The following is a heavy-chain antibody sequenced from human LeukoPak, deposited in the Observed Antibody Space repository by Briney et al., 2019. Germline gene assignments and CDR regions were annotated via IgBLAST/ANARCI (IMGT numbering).Heavy chain of an antibody. CDR2: INPNSGGT. CDR1: GYTFTGYY. V-gene: IGHV1-2*02. J-gene: IGHJ4*02. CDR3: ASLRDSSASAGAFDY. Sequence: ASVKVSCKASGYTFTGYYMHWVRQAPGQGLEWMGWINPNSGGTNYAQKFQGRVTMTRETSISTAYMELSRLRSDDTAVYYCASLRDSSASAGAFDYWGQGTLVTVSS. D-gene: IGHD2-21*02.